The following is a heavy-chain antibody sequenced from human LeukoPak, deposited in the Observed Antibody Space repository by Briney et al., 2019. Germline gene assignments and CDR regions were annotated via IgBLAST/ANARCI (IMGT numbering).Heavy chain of an antibody. CDR3: ARTTEGYAGGPGYSYYYYMDV. D-gene: IGHD5-12*01. CDR1: GGSISSYF. CDR2: IHYSGST. Sequence: SETLSLTCTVSGGSISSYFWSWIRQPPGKGLEWIGYIHYSGSTHYNPSLKSRVTISVDTSKNQVSLKLRSVTAADTAVYYCARTTEGYAGGPGYSYYYYMDVWGKGTTVTISS. J-gene: IGHJ6*03. V-gene: IGHV4-59*01.